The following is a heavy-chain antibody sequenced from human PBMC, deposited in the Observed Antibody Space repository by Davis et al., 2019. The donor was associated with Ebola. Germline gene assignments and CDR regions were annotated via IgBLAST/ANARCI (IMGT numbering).Heavy chain of an antibody. J-gene: IGHJ3*02. Sequence: SETLSLTCAVYGGSFSGHYWSWIRQPPGKGLEWIGEINHSGSTHYNPSLKSRVTLPVDTSKNQFSLKLSSVTAADTAVYYCARSRWFRGRDAFDIWGQGTMVTVSS. CDR3: ARSRWFRGRDAFDI. CDR2: INHSGST. V-gene: IGHV4-34*01. CDR1: GGSFSGHY. D-gene: IGHD3-10*01.